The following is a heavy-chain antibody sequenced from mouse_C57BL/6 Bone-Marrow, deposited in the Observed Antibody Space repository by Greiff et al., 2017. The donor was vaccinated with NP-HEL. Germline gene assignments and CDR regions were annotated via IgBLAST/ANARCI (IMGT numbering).Heavy chain of an antibody. D-gene: IGHD1-1*01. CDR3: ARTLIYYHGSSYEEGAMDY. CDR2: IWSGGGT. J-gene: IGHJ4*01. V-gene: IGHV2-2*01. CDR1: GFSLTSYG. Sequence: VQLQQSGPGLVQPSQSLSITCTVSGFSLTSYGVHWVRQSPGKGLEWLGVIWSGGGTAYNAAFISRLSISKDNSKSQVFFKMNSLQADDTAIYYWARTLIYYHGSSYEEGAMDYWGQGTSVTVSS.